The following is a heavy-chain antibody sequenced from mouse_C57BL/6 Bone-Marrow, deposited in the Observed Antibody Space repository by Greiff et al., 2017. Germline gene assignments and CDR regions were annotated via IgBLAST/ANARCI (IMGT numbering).Heavy chain of an antibody. CDR2: IYPNYGTT. V-gene: IGHV1-39*01. J-gene: IGHJ1*03. CDR3: AKSGSPWYFDD. CDR1: GYSFTDYN. Sequence: VQLQQSGPELVKPGASVKISCKASGYSFTDYNMNWVKQSNGQSLEWIGVIYPNYGTTSYNQKFKGKATLTVDQSSSTAYMQPNSLTSEDSAVYSCAKSGSPWYFDDWGTGTTVTVSS.